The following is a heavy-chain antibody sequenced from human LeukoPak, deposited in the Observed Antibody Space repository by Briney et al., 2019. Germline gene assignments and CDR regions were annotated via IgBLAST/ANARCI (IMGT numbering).Heavy chain of an antibody. V-gene: IGHV1-2*06. CDR1: GYTFTSYY. D-gene: IGHD5-18*01. CDR3: ASAYSYSYLDY. J-gene: IGHJ4*02. CDR2: INPNSGDP. Sequence: ASVKVSCKASGYTFTSYYMHWVRQAPGQGLEWMGRINPNSGDPDYPQKFQGRVTMTRDTSISTAYMELSRLRSDDTAVYYCASAYSYSYLDYWGQGTLVTVSS.